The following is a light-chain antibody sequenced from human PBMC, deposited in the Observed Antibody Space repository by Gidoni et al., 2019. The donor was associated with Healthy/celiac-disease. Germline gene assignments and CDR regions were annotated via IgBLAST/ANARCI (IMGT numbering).Light chain of an antibody. CDR1: QGISSA. V-gene: IGKV1-13*02. CDR2: DAS. Sequence: AIQLTQSPSSLSASVGDRVTITCRASQGISSALAWYQQKPGKGPKLLIYDASSLESGVPSRVSGSGSGTDFTLTISSLQPEDFATYYCQQFNSYPLTFGGGTKVEIK. J-gene: IGKJ4*01. CDR3: QQFNSYPLT.